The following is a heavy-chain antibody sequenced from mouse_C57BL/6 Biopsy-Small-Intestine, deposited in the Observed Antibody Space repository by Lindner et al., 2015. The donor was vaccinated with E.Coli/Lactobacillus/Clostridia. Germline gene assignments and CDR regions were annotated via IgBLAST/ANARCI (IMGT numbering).Heavy chain of an antibody. CDR2: INPNNGGT. CDR1: GYTFTDYN. D-gene: IGHD2-2*01. Sequence: VQLQESGPELVKPGASVKMSCKASGYTFTDYNMHWVKQSHGKSLEWIGYINPNNGGTSYNQKFKGKATLTVNKSSSTAYMELRSLTSEDSAVYYCASVGYDLDYWGQGTTLTVSS. V-gene: IGHV1-22*01. J-gene: IGHJ2*01. CDR3: ASVGYDLDY.